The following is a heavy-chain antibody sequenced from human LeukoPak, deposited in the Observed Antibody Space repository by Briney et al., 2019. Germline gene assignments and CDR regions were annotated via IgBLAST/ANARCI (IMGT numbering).Heavy chain of an antibody. V-gene: IGHV1-46*01. CDR2: INPSGGST. D-gene: IGHD5-24*01. J-gene: IGHJ4*02. Sequence: VSVKVSCKASGYTFTSYYMHWVRQAPGQGLEWMGIINPSGGSTSYAQKFQGRVTMTRDTSTSTVYMELSSLRSEDTAVYYCARGPMRDGYNKFSPIGGYWGQGTLVTVSS. CDR3: ARGPMRDGYNKFSPIGGY. CDR1: GYTFTSYY.